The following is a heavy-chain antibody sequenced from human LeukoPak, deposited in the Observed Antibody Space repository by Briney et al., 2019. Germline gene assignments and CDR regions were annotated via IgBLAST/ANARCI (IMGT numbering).Heavy chain of an antibody. CDR2: IYNSGST. D-gene: IGHD6-19*01. J-gene: IGHJ4*02. CDR3: ARAGSGWAKFDY. CDR1: GDSINYNY. V-gene: IGHV4-59*01. Sequence: SETLSLTCTISGDSINYNYWSWIRQPPGKGLECIGYIYNSGSTNYNPSLKSRVTISMDTSKNQFSLNLSSVTAADTAVYYCARAGSGWAKFDYWGQGTLVTVSS.